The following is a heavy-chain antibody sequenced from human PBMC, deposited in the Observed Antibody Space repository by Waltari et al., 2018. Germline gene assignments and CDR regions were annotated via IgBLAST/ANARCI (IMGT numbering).Heavy chain of an antibody. CDR3: AIGENDLWSGYAALSSLWQGGYNGLDV. CDR2: ISTKNGDT. D-gene: IGHD3-3*01. J-gene: IGHJ6*02. V-gene: IGHV1-18*04. CDR1: GYTFTTYS. Sequence: HVQLVQPGAEVVTPGASVNVSCRAYGYTFTTYSIPRVRTSPSQGLGWMGWISTKNGDTSYAHKCLGRVTMTTESSTSTAYMQLRGLTSDDTAVYYCAIGENDLWSGYAALSSLWQGGYNGLDVWGQGTTVTVSS.